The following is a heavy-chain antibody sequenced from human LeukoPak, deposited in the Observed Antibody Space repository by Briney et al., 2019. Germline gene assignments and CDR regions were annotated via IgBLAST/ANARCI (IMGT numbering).Heavy chain of an antibody. CDR3: ATVPDCADASGSFHFDY. V-gene: IGHV1-2*02. J-gene: IGHJ4*02. CDR2: INPNSGGT. Sequence: ASVNVSCKTSGYTFTGYYMHGVRQAPGQGLEWVGWINPNSGGTNYAQKFQGGVTMTRDRSISTASMELSRLRSDDTAVYYCATVPDCADASGSFHFDYWGQGTLVTVSS. CDR1: GYTFTGYY. D-gene: IGHD3-3*01.